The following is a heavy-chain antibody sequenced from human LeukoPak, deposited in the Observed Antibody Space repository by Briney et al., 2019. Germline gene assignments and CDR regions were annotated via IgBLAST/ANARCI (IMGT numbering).Heavy chain of an antibody. Sequence: GESLKISCQGSGYSFPNYWIGWVRQMPGKGLEWMGSIYPGDSEARYSPSFQGQVTISVDKSINTAYLQWRSLKASDTAIYYCARLDSGDDCCDHWGQGTLVTVSS. D-gene: IGHD2-21*01. CDR1: GYSFPNYW. CDR2: IYPGDSEA. J-gene: IGHJ5*02. V-gene: IGHV5-51*01. CDR3: ARLDSGDDCCDH.